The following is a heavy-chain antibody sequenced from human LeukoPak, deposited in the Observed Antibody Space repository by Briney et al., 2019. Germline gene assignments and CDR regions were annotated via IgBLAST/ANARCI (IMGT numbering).Heavy chain of an antibody. D-gene: IGHD5-18*01. Sequence: GGSLRLSCAASGFTFDNYAMSWVRQAPGKGLECVSSISGSGGATFYADSVKGRFTISRDNPKNTLYLQMNSLRAEDTAVYYCAKVPFTSGYTYGYDYWGQGTLVTVSS. CDR2: ISGSGGAT. CDR1: GFTFDNYA. CDR3: AKVPFTSGYTYGYDY. V-gene: IGHV3-23*01. J-gene: IGHJ4*02.